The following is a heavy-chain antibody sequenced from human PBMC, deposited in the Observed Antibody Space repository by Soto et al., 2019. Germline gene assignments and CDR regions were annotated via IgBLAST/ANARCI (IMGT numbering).Heavy chain of an antibody. J-gene: IGHJ5*02. D-gene: IGHD6-6*01. V-gene: IGHV4-31*03. CDR1: GGSISSGGYY. CDR3: ASGSSSPPRGWFDP. CDR2: IYYSGST. Sequence: PSETLSLTCTVSGGSISSGGYYWSWIRQHPGKGLEWIGYIYYSGSTYYNPSLKSRVTISVDTSKNQFSLKLSSVTAADTAVYYCASGSSSPPRGWFDPWGQGTLVTVSS.